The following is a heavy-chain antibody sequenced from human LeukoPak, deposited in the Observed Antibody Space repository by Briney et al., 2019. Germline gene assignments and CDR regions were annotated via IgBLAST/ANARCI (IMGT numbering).Heavy chain of an antibody. D-gene: IGHD1-14*01. J-gene: IGHJ4*02. CDR2: IYYSGST. CDR3: ARDSRSEDFDY. CDR1: GGSISSSSYY. V-gene: IGHV4-39*07. Sequence: SETLSLTCTVSGGSISSSSYYWGWIRQPPGKGLEWIGSIYYSGSTYYNPSLKSRVTISVDTSKNQFSLKLSSVTAADTAVYYCARDSRSEDFDYWGQGTLVTVSS.